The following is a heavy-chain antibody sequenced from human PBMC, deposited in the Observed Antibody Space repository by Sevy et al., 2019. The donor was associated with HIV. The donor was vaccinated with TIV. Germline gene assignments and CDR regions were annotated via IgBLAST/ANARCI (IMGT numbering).Heavy chain of an antibody. CDR3: STDDLISY. V-gene: IGHV3-15*07. CDR2: IKSITDGGAA. CDR1: GFDFPNAW. D-gene: IGHD3-3*02. J-gene: IGHJ4*02. Sequence: GGSLRLSCTASGFDFPNAWMNWIRQVPGKGLEWVGHIKSITDGGAADYAAPMKGRFTISRHDSKNTLYLQMNSLKAEDTAVYYCSTDDLISYWGRGTLVTVSS.